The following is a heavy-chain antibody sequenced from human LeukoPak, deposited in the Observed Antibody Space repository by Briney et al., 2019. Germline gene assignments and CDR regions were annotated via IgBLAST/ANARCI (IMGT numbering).Heavy chain of an antibody. D-gene: IGHD4-17*01. CDR3: ARDYGDYVFDY. CDR1: GFNFGIYG. V-gene: IGHV3-30*19. J-gene: IGHJ4*02. CDR2: ISYDGSNK. Sequence: GRSLRLSCTASGFNFGIYGMHWVRQAPGKGLEWVAVISYDGSNKYYADSVKGRFTISRDNSKNTLYLQMNSLRAEDTAVYYCARDYGDYVFDYWGQGTLVTVSS.